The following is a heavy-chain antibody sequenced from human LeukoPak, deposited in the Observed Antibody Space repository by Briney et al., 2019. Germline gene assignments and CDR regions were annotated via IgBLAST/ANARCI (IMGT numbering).Heavy chain of an antibody. D-gene: IGHD3-22*01. J-gene: IGHJ4*02. Sequence: GGSLRLSCAASGFTFSSYAMHWVRQAPGKGLEYVSAISSNGGSTYYANSVKGRFTISRDNSKNTLYLQMGSLRAEDTAVYYCANSNYDSSGYYSFDYWGQGTLVTVSS. CDR3: ANSNYDSSGYYSFDY. CDR1: GFTFSSYA. CDR2: ISSNGGST. V-gene: IGHV3-64*01.